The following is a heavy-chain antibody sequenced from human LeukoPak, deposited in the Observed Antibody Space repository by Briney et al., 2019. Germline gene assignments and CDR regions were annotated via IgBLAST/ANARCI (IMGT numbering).Heavy chain of an antibody. CDR2: INTGNGNT. J-gene: IGHJ4*02. V-gene: IGHV1-3*04. D-gene: IGHD2-21*02. CDR3: ARNTETAIPLPYYFDY. CDR1: GYTFTSYA. Sequence: GASVKVSCKASGYTFTSYAMHWVRQAPGQRLECMGWINTGNGNTKYSQKFQGRVTITRDTSASTAYMDLSSLRSEDTAGYYCARNTETAIPLPYYFDYWGQGTLVTVSS.